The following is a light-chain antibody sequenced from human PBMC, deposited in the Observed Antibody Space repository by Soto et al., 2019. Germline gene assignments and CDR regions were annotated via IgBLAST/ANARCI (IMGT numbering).Light chain of an antibody. V-gene: IGKV3-15*01. CDR3: HQYHNWPPGT. CDR1: QSVSND. Sequence: ETVMTQSPATLSVSPGGRATLSCRASQSVSNDLAWYQQKPGQAPRLLIYDASTRATDIPARFSGSGSGTEFTLAISSLQSEDFAVYYCHQYHNWPPGTFGQGTKLQIK. CDR2: DAS. J-gene: IGKJ2*01.